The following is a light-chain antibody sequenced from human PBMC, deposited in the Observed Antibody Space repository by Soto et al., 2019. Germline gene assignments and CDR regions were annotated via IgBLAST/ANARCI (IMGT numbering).Light chain of an antibody. CDR2: DVS. J-gene: IGLJ1*01. CDR3: SSYTSSSTL. V-gene: IGLV2-14*01. Sequence: QSALTQPASVSGSPGQSITISCTGTSSDVGGYNYVSWYQQLPGKAPKLMIYDVSNRPSGVSNRFSGSKSGNTASLTISGLQAEDEADYYCSSYTSSSTLFGTGTKLTV. CDR1: SSDVGGYNY.